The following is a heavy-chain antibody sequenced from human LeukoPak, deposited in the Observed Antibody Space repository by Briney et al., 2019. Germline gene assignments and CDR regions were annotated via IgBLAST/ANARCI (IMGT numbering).Heavy chain of an antibody. CDR1: GYTLSTYG. J-gene: IGHJ4*02. CDR2: ISANNDNT. CDR3: ARDRRSISGDFDY. D-gene: IGHD2-15*01. Sequence: EASVKVSCKASGYTLSTYGISWVQQAPGQRLEWMGWISANNDNTNYAQKFQGRVIMATDTSTNTAYMELRSLRSDDTAVHFCARDRRSISGDFDYWGQGTLVTVSS. V-gene: IGHV1-18*01.